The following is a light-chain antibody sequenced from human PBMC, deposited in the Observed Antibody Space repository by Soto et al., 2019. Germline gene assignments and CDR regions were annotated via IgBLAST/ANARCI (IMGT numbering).Light chain of an antibody. J-gene: IGKJ5*01. V-gene: IGKV1-9*01. CDR3: QQLFDSPIT. CDR2: AAS. CDR1: QVISTS. Sequence: DIQLTQSPSFLSPSIGESVTITCRASQVISTSLAWYQVKPGKAPKLLIYAASTLESGVPSRFRATVYGTEFSLTITSLQTEDFATYYCQQLFDSPITFGHGTRLEIK.